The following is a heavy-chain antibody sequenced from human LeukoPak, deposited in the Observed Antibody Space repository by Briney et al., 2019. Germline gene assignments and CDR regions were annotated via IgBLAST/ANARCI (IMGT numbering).Heavy chain of an antibody. CDR2: SSTYNGDT. V-gene: IGHV1-18*01. Sequence: ASVKVSCKPSGYTFNKYGISWLRRAPGQGLEWMGWSSTYNGDTKSAQKVQGRVTMTTDTPTSTAYMELGSLRSDDTAMYYCARDRSGSLVAFDIWGQGTMVTVSP. CDR3: ARDRSGSLVAFDI. CDR1: GYTFNKYG. J-gene: IGHJ3*02. D-gene: IGHD3-10*01.